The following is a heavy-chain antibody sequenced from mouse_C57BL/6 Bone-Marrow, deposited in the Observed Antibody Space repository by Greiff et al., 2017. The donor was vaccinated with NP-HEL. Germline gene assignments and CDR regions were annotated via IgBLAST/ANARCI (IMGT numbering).Heavy chain of an antibody. V-gene: IGHV1-50*01. Sequence: QVQLQQPGAELVKPGASVKLSCKASGYTFTSYWMQWVKQRPGQGLEWIGEIDPSDSYTNYNQKFKGKATLTVDTSSSTAYMQLSSLTSEDSAVYYCARYDYEGTWFAYWGQGTLVTVSA. J-gene: IGHJ3*01. D-gene: IGHD2-4*01. CDR1: GYTFTSYW. CDR2: IDPSDSYT. CDR3: ARYDYEGTWFAY.